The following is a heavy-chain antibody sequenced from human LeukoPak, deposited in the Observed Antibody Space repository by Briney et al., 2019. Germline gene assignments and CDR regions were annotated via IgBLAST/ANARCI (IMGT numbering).Heavy chain of an antibody. CDR3: SRGWDI. V-gene: IGHV4-34*01. CDR1: GGSFPGYY. J-gene: IGHJ3*02. Sequence: SETLSLTCVVYGGSFPGYYWSCIRQPPGKGLEWIGEINHSGSTNYDPSLKSRVTISVDTSKNQFSLKLSSVTAADTAVYYCSRGWDIWGQGTMVTVSS. CDR2: INHSGST.